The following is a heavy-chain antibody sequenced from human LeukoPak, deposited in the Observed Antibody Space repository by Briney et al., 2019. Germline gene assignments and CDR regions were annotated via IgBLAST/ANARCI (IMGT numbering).Heavy chain of an antibody. CDR3: ASLYGSGISYCYYGMDV. V-gene: IGHV3-11*01. CDR1: GFTFSDYY. Sequence: PGGSLRLSCAASGFTFSDYYMSWIRQAPGKGLEWVSYISSSGSTIYYADSVKGRFTISRDNAKNSLYLQMNSLRAEDTAVYYCASLYGSGISYCYYGMDVWGQGTTVTVSS. J-gene: IGHJ6*02. D-gene: IGHD3-10*01. CDR2: ISSSGSTI.